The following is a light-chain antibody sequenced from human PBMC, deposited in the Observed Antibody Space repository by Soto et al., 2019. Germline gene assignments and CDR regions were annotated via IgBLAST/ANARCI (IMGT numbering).Light chain of an antibody. V-gene: IGKV2-30*01. Sequence: DVVMTQSPLSLPVTLGQPASISCRSSQSLVYSDGNTYLNWFQQRPDQSPRRLIYKVSNRDSGVPDRFSGSGSGSDFTLKISRVEAEDVGVYYCMHGTHWPPWTFGQGTKVEIK. CDR1: QSLVYSDGNTY. J-gene: IGKJ1*01. CDR3: MHGTHWPPWT. CDR2: KVS.